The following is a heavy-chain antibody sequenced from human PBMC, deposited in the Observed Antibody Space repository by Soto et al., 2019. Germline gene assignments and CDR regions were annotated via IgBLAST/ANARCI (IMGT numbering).Heavy chain of an antibody. D-gene: IGHD3-16*01. CDR3: ARDQLGGPFDY. J-gene: IGHJ4*02. V-gene: IGHV4-59*01. Sequence: PSETLSLTCTVSGGSISSYYWSWIRQPPGKGLEWIGYIYYSGSTNYNPSLKSRVTISVDTSKNQFSLKLSSVTAADTAVYYCARDQLGGPFDYWGQGTLVTVS. CDR2: IYYSGST. CDR1: GGSISSYY.